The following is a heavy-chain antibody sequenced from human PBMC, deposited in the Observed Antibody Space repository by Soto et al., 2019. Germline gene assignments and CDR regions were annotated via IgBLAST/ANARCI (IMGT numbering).Heavy chain of an antibody. CDR1: GFSPTISGVG. CDR3: ANTTGAAIVRGNIISLGWMDS. J-gene: IGHJ4*02. CDR2: SYWDDDK. V-gene: IGHV2-5*02. Sequence: QITLKESGPALVKPTQALTLTGTFSGFSPTISGVGVGWIRQPPGKALGWLALSYWDDDKRYNPSLESRLTINRDTSKNQVVITMTNMDPVDSVTYFCANTTGAAIVRGNIISLGWMDSWGQGALVTVSS. D-gene: IGHD3-10*01.